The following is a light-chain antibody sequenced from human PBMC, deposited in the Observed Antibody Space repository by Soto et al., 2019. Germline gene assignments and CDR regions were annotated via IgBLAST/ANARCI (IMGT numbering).Light chain of an antibody. J-gene: IGKJ5*01. CDR3: QQYGGFPIT. V-gene: IGKV3-20*01. Sequence: IVLTQSPATLSLSPGKRATVSCRASQSVSSHLAWYQQKPCQAPRLLIYGASSRATGIPDRFSGGGSGTDFTLTISRLEPGDFAVYFCQQYGGFPITFGQGTRLEIK. CDR2: GAS. CDR1: QSVSSH.